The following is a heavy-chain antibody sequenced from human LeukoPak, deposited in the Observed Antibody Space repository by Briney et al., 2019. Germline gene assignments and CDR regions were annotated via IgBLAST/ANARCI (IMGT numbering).Heavy chain of an antibody. D-gene: IGHD4-23*01. CDR1: GGSISSGGYY. CDR3: ARYDYGGGYDAFDI. Sequence: PSETLSLTCTVSGGSISSGGYYWSWIRQHPGKGLEWIGYIYYSGSTYYNPSLKSRVTISVDTSKNQFSLKLSSVTAADTAVYCCARYDYGGGYDAFDIWGQGTMVTVSS. J-gene: IGHJ3*02. V-gene: IGHV4-31*03. CDR2: IYYSGST.